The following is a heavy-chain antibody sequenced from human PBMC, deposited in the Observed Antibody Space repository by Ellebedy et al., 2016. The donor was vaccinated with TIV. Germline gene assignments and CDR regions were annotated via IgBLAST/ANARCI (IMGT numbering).Heavy chain of an antibody. V-gene: IGHV4-59*08. CDR1: GGSISSYY. J-gene: IGHJ6*02. CDR3: ARMYYYGSGSYFRTDYYYGLDV. CDR2: IDYSGST. Sequence: GSLRLSCTVSGGSISSYYWSWIRQPPGKGLEWIGYIDYSGSTNYNPSLKSRVTISIDTSNNQFSLKLSSMTAADTAVYYCARMYYYGSGSYFRTDYYYGLDVWGQGTTVTVSS. D-gene: IGHD3-10*01.